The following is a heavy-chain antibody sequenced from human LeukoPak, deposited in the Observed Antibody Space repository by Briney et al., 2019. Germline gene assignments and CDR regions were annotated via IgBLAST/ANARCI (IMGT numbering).Heavy chain of an antibody. D-gene: IGHD3-3*01. J-gene: IGHJ4*02. CDR3: ARYDFWSGFDY. Sequence: GGSLRLSCAASGFTFSSYSMNWVRQAPGKGLEWVSSISSSSSYIYYADSVKGRLTISRDNAKNSLYLQMNSLRAEDTAVYYCARYDFWSGFDYWGQGTLVTVTS. V-gene: IGHV3-21*01. CDR1: GFTFSSYS. CDR2: ISSSSSYI.